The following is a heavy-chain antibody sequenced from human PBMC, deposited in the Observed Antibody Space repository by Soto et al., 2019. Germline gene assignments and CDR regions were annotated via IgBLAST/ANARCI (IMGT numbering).Heavy chain of an antibody. CDR3: GRHGIAAAGNSMGAFDI. V-gene: IGHV5-51*01. D-gene: IGHD6-13*01. Sequence: GSLKISCKGSGYSFTSYWIGWVRQMPGKGLEWMGIIYPGDSDTRYSPSFQGQVTISADKSISTAYLQWSSLKASDTAMYYCGRHGIAAAGNSMGAFDIWGQGTMVTVSS. J-gene: IGHJ3*02. CDR1: GYSFTSYW. CDR2: IYPGDSDT.